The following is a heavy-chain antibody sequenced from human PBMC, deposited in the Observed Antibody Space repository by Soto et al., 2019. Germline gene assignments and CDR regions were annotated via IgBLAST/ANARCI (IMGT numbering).Heavy chain of an antibody. CDR1: GYTFTSYA. V-gene: IGHV1-3*01. CDR3: ARVYNKAVAETYYYYGMDV. D-gene: IGHD6-19*01. Sequence: ASVKVSCKASGYTFTSYAMHWVRQAPGQRLEWMGWINAGNGNTKYSQKFQGRVTITRDTSASTAYMELSSLRSEDTAVYYCARVYNKAVAETYYYYGMDVWGQGTTVTVSS. J-gene: IGHJ6*02. CDR2: INAGNGNT.